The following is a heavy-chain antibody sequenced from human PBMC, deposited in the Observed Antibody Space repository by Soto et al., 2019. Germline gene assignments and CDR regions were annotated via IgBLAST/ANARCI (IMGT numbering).Heavy chain of an antibody. CDR3: ARFAKEENPKVQAWYAFDF. CDR2: IYFSGRG. D-gene: IGHD6-13*01. V-gene: IGHV4-31*03. Sequence: VQLQESGPGLVKPSQTLSLTCTVSGGSIGSGGYFWSWIRQHPVKGLEWIGNIYFSGRGYYNPSLESRVAISVDTSKNQFTLKVTSVTDADTAIYYCARFAKEENPKVQAWYAFDFWGQGTLVTVSS. CDR1: GGSIGSGGYF. J-gene: IGHJ4*02.